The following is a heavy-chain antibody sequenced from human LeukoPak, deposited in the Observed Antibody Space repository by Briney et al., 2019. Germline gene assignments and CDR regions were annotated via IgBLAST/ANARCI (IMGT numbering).Heavy chain of an antibody. J-gene: IGHJ3*02. CDR2: INHDGSST. CDR1: GFTFTTFW. CDR3: AKAGEAGAFDI. V-gene: IGHV3-74*01. Sequence: GGSLRLSCATSGFTFTTFWMHWVRQAPGKGLVWVSRINHDGSSTNYADSVKGRFTISRDNAKNSLYLQMNSLRAEDMALYYCAKAGEAGAFDIWGQGTMVTVSS.